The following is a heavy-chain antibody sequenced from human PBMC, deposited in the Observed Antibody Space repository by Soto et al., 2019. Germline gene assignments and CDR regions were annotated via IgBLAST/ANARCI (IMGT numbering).Heavy chain of an antibody. V-gene: IGHV1-8*01. CDR1: GYTFTSYD. J-gene: IGHJ4*02. CDR2: MNPNSGNT. D-gene: IGHD6-6*01. CDR3: ARAFPRSIAARPKSFDY. Sequence: ASVKVSCKASGYTFTSYDINWVRQATGQGLEWMGWMNPNSGNTGYAQKFQGRVTMTRNTSISTAYMELSSLRSEDTAVYYCARAFPRSIAARPKSFDYWGQGTLVTVSS.